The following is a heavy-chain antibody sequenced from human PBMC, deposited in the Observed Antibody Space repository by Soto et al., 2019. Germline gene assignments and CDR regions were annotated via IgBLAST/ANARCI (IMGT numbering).Heavy chain of an antibody. Sequence: GGSLRLSCAASGFTFDDYTMHWVRQAPGKGLEWVSLISWDGGSTYYADSVKGRFTISRDNIKNSLYLQMNHLRTADTALYYCAKDWAGCSNYGTTYYYYGMDVWGQGTTVTVSS. CDR3: AKDWAGCSNYGTTYYYYGMDV. CDR1: GFTFDDYT. D-gene: IGHD4-4*01. J-gene: IGHJ6*02. CDR2: ISWDGGST. V-gene: IGHV3-43*01.